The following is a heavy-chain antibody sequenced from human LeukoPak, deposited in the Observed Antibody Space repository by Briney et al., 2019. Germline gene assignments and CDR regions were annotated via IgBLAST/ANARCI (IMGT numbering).Heavy chain of an antibody. CDR2: ISGSGGST. D-gene: IGHD3-9*01. CDR3: AKDKVELRYFDWFSNFDY. CDR1: GFTFSSYA. J-gene: IGHJ4*02. Sequence: TGGSLRLSCAASGFTFSSYAMSWVRQAPGKGLEWVLAISGSGGSTYYADSVKGRFTISRDNSKNTLYLQMNSLRAEDTAVYYCAKDKVELRYFDWFSNFDYWGQGTLVTVSS. V-gene: IGHV3-23*01.